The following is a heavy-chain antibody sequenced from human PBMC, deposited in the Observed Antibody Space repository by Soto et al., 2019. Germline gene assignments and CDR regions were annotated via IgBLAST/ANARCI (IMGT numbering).Heavy chain of an antibody. V-gene: IGHV1-69*12. CDR3: ARLWGIEDHDS. D-gene: IGHD2-21*01. J-gene: IGHJ4*02. CDR1: GDPFKSYS. CDR2: IIPILGKA. Sequence: QVQLVQSGPEVKKPGSSVKVSCKSSGDPFKSYSVSWVRQAPGQGLEWMGGIIPILGKAMYAQKFQGRVSITADESTSTVILEVTTLILEDTAMYYCARLWGIEDHDSWGQGTRVTFSS.